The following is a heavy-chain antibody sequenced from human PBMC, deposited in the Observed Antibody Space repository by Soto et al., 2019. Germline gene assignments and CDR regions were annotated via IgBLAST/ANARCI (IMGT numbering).Heavy chain of an antibody. D-gene: IGHD6-13*01. CDR1: GFTFSSYA. Sequence: GGSLRLSCAASGFTFSSYAMSWVRQAPGKGLEWVSAISGSGGSTYYADSVKGRFTISRDNSKNTLYLQMNSLRAEDTAVYYCATLGLAAAGKKGSLDYWGQGTLVTVSS. V-gene: IGHV3-23*01. J-gene: IGHJ4*02. CDR2: ISGSGGST. CDR3: ATLGLAAAGKKGSLDY.